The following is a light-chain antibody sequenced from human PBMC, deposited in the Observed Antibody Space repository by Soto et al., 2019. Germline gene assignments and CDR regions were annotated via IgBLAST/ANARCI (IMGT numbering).Light chain of an antibody. CDR1: NIGSKR. Sequence: SYELTQSSSVSVAPGQTARITCGGNNIGSKRVHWYQHKPGQAPVLAVYNDNVRPSGIPERFSGSNSGNTATLIISRVEAGDEADYYCQVWDSSGDWIFGGGTKVTVL. CDR3: QVWDSSGDWI. V-gene: IGLV3-21*02. J-gene: IGLJ2*01. CDR2: NDN.